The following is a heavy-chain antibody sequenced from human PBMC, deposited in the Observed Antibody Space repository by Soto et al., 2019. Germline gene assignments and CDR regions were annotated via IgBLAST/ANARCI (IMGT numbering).Heavy chain of an antibody. Sequence: GESLKISCQASGYSFTTYLISWVRQMPGKGLECMGRIDPTDSYTDYGPSFEGHVTMSVDRSINTAYLEWSSLKASDSAMYYCARTLGPQVTGYVDSDYRWTIDQWGQGTLVTVSS. V-gene: IGHV5-10-1*01. J-gene: IGHJ4*02. CDR3: ARTLGPQVTGYVDSDYRWTIDQ. CDR1: GYSFTTYL. D-gene: IGHD4-4*01. CDR2: IDPTDSYT.